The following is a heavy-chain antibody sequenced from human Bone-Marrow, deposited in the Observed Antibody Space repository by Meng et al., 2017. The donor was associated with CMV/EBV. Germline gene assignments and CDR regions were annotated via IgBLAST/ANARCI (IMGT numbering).Heavy chain of an antibody. Sequence: CAASGFTFSTYAMDWVRQSPGKGLEWVAVISYDGSNKYYADSVKGRFTISRDNSKDTLYLQMNSLRAEDTAVYYCARDISGYYQLGYWGQGTLVTVSS. J-gene: IGHJ4*02. D-gene: IGHD3-22*01. V-gene: IGHV3-30-3*01. CDR2: ISYDGSNK. CDR1: GFTFSTYA. CDR3: ARDISGYYQLGY.